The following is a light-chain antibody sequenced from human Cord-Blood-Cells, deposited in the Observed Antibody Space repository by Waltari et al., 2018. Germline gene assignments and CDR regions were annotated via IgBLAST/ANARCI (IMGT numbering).Light chain of an antibody. Sequence: DIVMTQSPDSLAVSLGERATINCKSSQSVLYSSNNKNYLAWYQQKPGQPPKLLIYWASTRESGVTDRVSGSGSGTDFTLTISSLQAEYVAVYYCQQYYSTPLTFGGWTKVEIK. CDR2: WAS. CDR1: QSVLYSSNNKNY. J-gene: IGKJ4*01. CDR3: QQYYSTPLT. V-gene: IGKV4-1*01.